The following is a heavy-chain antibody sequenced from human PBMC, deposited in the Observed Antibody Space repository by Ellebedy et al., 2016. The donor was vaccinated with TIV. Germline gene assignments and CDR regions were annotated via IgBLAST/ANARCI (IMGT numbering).Heavy chain of an antibody. CDR2: ISGYNGNT. D-gene: IGHD6-13*01. CDR1: GYTFTSYG. J-gene: IGHJ3*02. Sequence: ASVKVSCKASGYTFTSYGISWVRQAPGQGPEWMGWISGYNGNTSYAQKLQGRVTMTTDTSTSTAYMELRSLRSDDTAVYYCARAGYHGLNDAFDIWGQGTMVTVSS. V-gene: IGHV1-18*04. CDR3: ARAGYHGLNDAFDI.